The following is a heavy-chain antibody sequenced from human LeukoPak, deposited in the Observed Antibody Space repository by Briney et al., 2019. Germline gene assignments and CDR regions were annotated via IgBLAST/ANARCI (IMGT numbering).Heavy chain of an antibody. CDR2: IWYDGSIK. V-gene: IGHV3-33*01. Sequence: PGGSLRLSCAASGFNFSSHGMHWVRQAPGKGLEWVAVIWYDGSIKYYADSVKGRFTVSRDNSKSTLYLQLNSLRAEDTAVYYCALLWFGELVGHWGQGTLVTVSS. J-gene: IGHJ4*02. CDR3: ALLWFGELVGH. CDR1: GFNFSSHG. D-gene: IGHD3-10*01.